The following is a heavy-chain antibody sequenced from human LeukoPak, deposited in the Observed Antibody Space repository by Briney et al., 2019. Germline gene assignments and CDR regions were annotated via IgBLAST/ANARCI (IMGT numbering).Heavy chain of an antibody. CDR1: GGSISSSSYY. CDR2: IYYSGST. V-gene: IGHV4-39*01. CDR3: ARSEVTMVRGVIIHVDDY. D-gene: IGHD3-10*01. J-gene: IGHJ4*02. Sequence: SETLSLTCTVSGGSISSSSYYWGWIRQPPGKGLEWIGSIYYSGSTYYNPSLKSRVTISVDTSKNQFSLKLSSVTAADTAVYYCARSEVTMVRGVIIHVDDYWGQGTLVTVSS.